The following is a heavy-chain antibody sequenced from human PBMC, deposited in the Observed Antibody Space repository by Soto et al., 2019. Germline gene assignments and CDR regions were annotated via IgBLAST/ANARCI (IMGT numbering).Heavy chain of an antibody. V-gene: IGHV1-69*01. CDR2: IIPIFRTP. CDR3: ARDLRTTLVRGPMVHYYGMDV. D-gene: IGHD3-10*01. CDR1: GDSFSSYA. Sequence: QVQLVQSGAEVKKPGSSVKVSCKASGDSFSSYAVSWVRQAPGQGLEWIGGIIPIFRTPNYAQKFQARVTITTDESTSTVFMELSSLRSEDTAVYYCARDLRTTLVRGPMVHYYGMDVWGQGTTVTVSS. J-gene: IGHJ6*02.